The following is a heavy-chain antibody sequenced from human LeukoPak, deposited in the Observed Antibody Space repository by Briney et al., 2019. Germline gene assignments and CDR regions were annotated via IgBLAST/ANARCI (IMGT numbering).Heavy chain of an antibody. D-gene: IGHD3-10*01. CDR1: GGSPSNYY. V-gene: IGHV4-34*01. CDR3: ARGPASGSDFAWFDP. CDR2: INHSGST. Sequence: SETLSLTCAVYGGSPSNYYWSWIRQPPGKGLEWIGEINHSGSTKFNPSLKSRVTILVDMSRSQFSLQLNSVTAADTAVYYCARGPASGSDFAWFDPWGQGTLVTVSS. J-gene: IGHJ5*02.